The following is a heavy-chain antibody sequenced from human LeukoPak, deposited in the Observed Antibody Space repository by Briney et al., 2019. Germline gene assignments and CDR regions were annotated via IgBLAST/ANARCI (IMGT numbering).Heavy chain of an antibody. D-gene: IGHD5-18*01. CDR2: IKQDGSEK. CDR1: GFTFSSYW. CDR3: AKDPVEWGYVDTAMAVLFFDY. Sequence: GGSLRLSCAASGFTFSSYWMSWVRQAPGKGLEWVANIKQDGSEKYYVDSVKGRFTISRDNAKNSLYLQMNSLRAEDTAVYYCAKDPVEWGYVDTAMAVLFFDYWGQGTLVTVSS. V-gene: IGHV3-7*01. J-gene: IGHJ4*02.